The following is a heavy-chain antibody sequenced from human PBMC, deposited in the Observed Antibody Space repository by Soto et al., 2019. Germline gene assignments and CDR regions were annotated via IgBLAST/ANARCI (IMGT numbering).Heavy chain of an antibody. D-gene: IGHD6-19*01. CDR2: IYFSGYT. J-gene: IGHJ4*02. V-gene: IGHV4-59*01. CDR3: ARVSPSYSTGWYYFDY. Sequence: SETLSLTCTVSGGSMSPYYWSWIRQTPGKGLEWIAYIYFSGYTNYSPSLKSRVTISVDTSKNQFSLKLNSVTAADTAVYYCARVSPSYSTGWYYFDYWGQGTLVTVSS. CDR1: GGSMSPYY.